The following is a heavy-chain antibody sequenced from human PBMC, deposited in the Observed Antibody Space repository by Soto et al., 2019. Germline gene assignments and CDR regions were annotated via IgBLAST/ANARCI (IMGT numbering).Heavy chain of an antibody. D-gene: IGHD5-12*01. Sequence: GGSLRLSCAASGFTFSSYSMNWVRQAPGKGLEWVSSISSSSSYIYYAGSVKGRFTISRDNAKNSLYLQMNSLRAEDTAVYYCARDGWLGSGYDSASAYYYYGTDVWCQGPTVTVSS. CDR2: ISSSSSYI. J-gene: IGHJ6*02. V-gene: IGHV3-21*01. CDR1: GFTFSSYS. CDR3: ARDGWLGSGYDSASAYYYYGTDV.